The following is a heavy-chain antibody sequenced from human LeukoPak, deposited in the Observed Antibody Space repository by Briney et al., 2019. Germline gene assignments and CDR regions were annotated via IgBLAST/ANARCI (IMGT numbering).Heavy chain of an antibody. CDR1: GFTFSSYG. CDR3: ARDWRVYDILTGYSPEYYFDY. J-gene: IGHJ4*02. Sequence: GGSLRLSCAASGFTFSSYGMHWVRQAPGKGLEWVAFIRYDGSNKYYADSVKGRFTISRDNSKNTLYLQMNSLRAEDTAVYYCARDWRVYDILTGYSPEYYFDYWGQGTLVTVSS. D-gene: IGHD3-9*01. CDR2: IRYDGSNK. V-gene: IGHV3-30*02.